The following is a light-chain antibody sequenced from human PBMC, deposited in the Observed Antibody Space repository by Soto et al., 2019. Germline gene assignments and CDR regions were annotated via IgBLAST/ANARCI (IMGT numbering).Light chain of an antibody. CDR2: QDS. CDR3: QVWDSSTVV. J-gene: IGLJ2*01. CDR1: KLGDKY. V-gene: IGLV3-1*01. Sequence: SYELTQPPSVSVSPGQTASITCSGDKLGDKYACWYQQKPRQSPVLVIYQDSKRPSGIPERFSGSNSGNTATLTISGTQAMDEADYYCQVWDSSTVVFGGGTKLTVL.